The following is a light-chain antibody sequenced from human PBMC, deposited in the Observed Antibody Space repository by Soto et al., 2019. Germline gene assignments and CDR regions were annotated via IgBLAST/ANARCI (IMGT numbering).Light chain of an antibody. J-gene: IGLJ3*02. CDR2: DNN. CDR1: SSNIGINS. CDR3: AAWDSFLSSGV. V-gene: IGLV1-51*01. Sequence: QSVLTQPPSVSAAPGQKVTISCSGGSSNIGINSVSWYQQLPEAAPKLLIFDNNKRPSGIPDRFSASKSGASATLGITGLQAGGEAHYYCAAWDSFLSSGVFGGGTKLTVL.